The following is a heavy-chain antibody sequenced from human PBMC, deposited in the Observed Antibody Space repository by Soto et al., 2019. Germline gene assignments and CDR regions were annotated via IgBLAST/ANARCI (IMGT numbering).Heavy chain of an antibody. CDR3: ARDTVVVTAVLDY. Sequence: PGGSLSLSCAVSGFTFSNHGMHWVRQAPAKGREWVASISYDGSNTYYGASVKSRFTISRDNSKNQFSLQMSSLTAEDTAVYYCARDTVVVTAVLDYWGQGTLVTVSS. CDR1: GFTFSNHG. CDR2: ISYDGSNT. J-gene: IGHJ4*02. D-gene: IGHD2-21*02. V-gene: IGHV3-30*03.